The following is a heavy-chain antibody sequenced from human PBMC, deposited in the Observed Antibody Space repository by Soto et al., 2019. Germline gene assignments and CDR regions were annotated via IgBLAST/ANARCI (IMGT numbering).Heavy chain of an antibody. D-gene: IGHD2-2*01. CDR3: ARGGYCSTTSCYQPFDI. J-gene: IGHJ3*02. CDR2: IIPILDIA. Sequence: QVQLVQSGAEVKKPGSSVKVSCKASGGTFTSFTITWVRQAPGQGLEWMGRIIPILDIANYAQKFQGRVTITADKSTSTDYMDLSSLRSEDTAVYYCARGGYCSTTSCYQPFDIWGQGTMVTVSS. V-gene: IGHV1-69*02. CDR1: GGTFTSFT.